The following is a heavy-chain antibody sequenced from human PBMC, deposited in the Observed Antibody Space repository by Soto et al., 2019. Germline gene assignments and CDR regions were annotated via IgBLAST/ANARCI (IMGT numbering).Heavy chain of an antibody. Sequence: EVQLVESGGGLVQPWGSLRLSCAASGFTFRDNWMSWVRHVPGKGLECVANIKTDGSEKYYVDPVKGRFTISRDNAKNSLYLQMNSLRAEDTAVYYCATSMGRGGNDYWGQGTLVTVSS. CDR3: ATSMGRGGNDY. CDR2: IKTDGSEK. CDR1: GFTFRDNW. V-gene: IGHV3-7*05. D-gene: IGHD3-10*01. J-gene: IGHJ4*02.